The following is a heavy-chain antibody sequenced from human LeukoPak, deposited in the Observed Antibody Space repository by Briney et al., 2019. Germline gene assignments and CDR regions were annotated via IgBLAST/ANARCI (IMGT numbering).Heavy chain of an antibody. D-gene: IGHD6-13*01. CDR1: GYTFTGYY. CDR2: INPNSGGT. CDR3: ARDPHSSRWYPNWFDP. J-gene: IGHJ5*02. V-gene: IGHV1-2*02. Sequence: ASVKVSCKASGYTFTGYYMHWVRQAPGQGLEWMGWINPNSGGTNYAQKFQGRVTMTRDTSISTAYMELSRLRSDDTAVYYCARDPHSSRWYPNWFDPWGQGTLVTVSS.